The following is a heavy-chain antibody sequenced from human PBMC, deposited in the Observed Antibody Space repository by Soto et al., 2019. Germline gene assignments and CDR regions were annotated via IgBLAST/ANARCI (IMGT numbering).Heavy chain of an antibody. CDR1: GFNFATCW. Sequence: GESLKISCKGTGFNFATCWIGWVRQMPGKGLEWMGMIYPGDSDTGYSPSFQGQVTISADKSISTAYLHWSSLKASDTAMYFCARGSGFSDFWGQGIQVTVSS. V-gene: IGHV5-51*01. D-gene: IGHD3-10*01. CDR2: IYPGDSDT. J-gene: IGHJ4*02. CDR3: ARGSGFSDF.